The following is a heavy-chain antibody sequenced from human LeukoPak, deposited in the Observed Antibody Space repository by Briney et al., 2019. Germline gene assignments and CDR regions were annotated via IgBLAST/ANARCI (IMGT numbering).Heavy chain of an antibody. CDR2: HSSSCSTM. CDR3: ARDGDCRGGSCCSRAVPRVFDY. D-gene: IGHD2-15*01. Sequence: PGGSQRLPRAASGFTLNHYYQSWIRQDPGKGLEGVSYHSSSCSTMYYAESLPGRFTNPRHNAKHSLYLPMHSLRADDRPVSFCARDGDCRGGSCCSRAVPRVFDYWGQGTLVTVSS. V-gene: IGHV3-11*04. CDR1: GFTLNHYY. J-gene: IGHJ4*02.